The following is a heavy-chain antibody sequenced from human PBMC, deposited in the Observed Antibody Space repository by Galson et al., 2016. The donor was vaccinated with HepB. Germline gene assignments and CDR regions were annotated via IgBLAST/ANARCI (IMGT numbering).Heavy chain of an antibody. CDR3: ARRDFERSAIGFQSNWLDP. V-gene: IGHV4-59*08. CDR1: GASFTSQS. D-gene: IGHD2/OR15-2a*01. Sequence: SETLSLTCTVSGASFTSQSWNWIRQTPGRGLEWIGRIHSTGTTIYNPSLESRVTISIDQSMNRFSLRLNSVTAADTAIYYCARRDFERSAIGFQSNWLDPWGQGILVTVSS. J-gene: IGHJ5*02. CDR2: IHSTGTT.